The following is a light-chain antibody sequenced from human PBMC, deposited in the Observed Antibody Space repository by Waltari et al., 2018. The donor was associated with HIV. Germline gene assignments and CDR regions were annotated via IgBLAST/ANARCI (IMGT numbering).Light chain of an antibody. J-gene: IGLJ2*01. CDR1: NLGCKC. V-gene: IGLV3-21*02. CDR3: QVWDSGSAHVV. CDR2: DGA. Sequence: SYVLTPPPSVSVAPGQTAGLTCGGDNLGCKCVPWYQQKPGKAPVLLIYDGADRPSGIPERFSGSNSENTATLTIGRVEAGDEADYYCQVWDSGSAHVVFGGGTNLAVL.